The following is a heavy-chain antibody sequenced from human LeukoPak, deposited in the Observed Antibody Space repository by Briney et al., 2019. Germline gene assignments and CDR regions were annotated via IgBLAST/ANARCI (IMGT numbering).Heavy chain of an antibody. J-gene: IGHJ5*01. CDR2: ISSTSAYI. CDR3: ARVAVSGPTGWFDS. CDR1: GFTFSDYY. Sequence: GGSLRLSCAASGFTFSDYYMSWIRQAPGKGLEWVSSISSTSAYIHYADSVKGRFTISRDNVDNVVYLEMNGLRAEDTATYYCARVAVSGPTGWFDSWGQGTLVIVSS. D-gene: IGHD2-8*02. V-gene: IGHV3-11*06.